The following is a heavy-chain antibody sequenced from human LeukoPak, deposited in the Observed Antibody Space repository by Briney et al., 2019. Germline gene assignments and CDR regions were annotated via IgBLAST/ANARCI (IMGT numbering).Heavy chain of an antibody. Sequence: PGGSLRLSCAASGFTFSSYWMHWVRQAPGKGLVWVSRINTDGSSTTYADSVKGRFTISRDNAKNTLYLQMNSLRAEDTAVYYCAKDGFWYGGSFDYWGQGTLVTVSS. CDR2: INTDGSST. J-gene: IGHJ4*02. CDR3: AKDGFWYGGSFDY. V-gene: IGHV3-74*01. D-gene: IGHD1-26*01. CDR1: GFTFSSYW.